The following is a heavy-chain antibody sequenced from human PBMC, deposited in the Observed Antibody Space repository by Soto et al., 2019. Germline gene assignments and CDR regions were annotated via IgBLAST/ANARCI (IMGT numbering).Heavy chain of an antibody. V-gene: IGHV1-46*01. CDR2: VNPSGGST. Sequence: ASVKVSCKASGYLFTAYSMHWLRLAPGQGLEWMGVVNPSGGSTKYAQNFQGRVTMTRDTSTTTIYMELSSLRSDDTAVYYCARGRGGDYLTYYFDYWGQGTLVTVSS. CDR1: GYLFTAYS. CDR3: ARGRGGDYLTYYFDY. J-gene: IGHJ4*02. D-gene: IGHD2-21*02.